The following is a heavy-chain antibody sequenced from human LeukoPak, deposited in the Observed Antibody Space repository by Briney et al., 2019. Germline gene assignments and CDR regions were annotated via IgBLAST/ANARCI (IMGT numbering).Heavy chain of an antibody. CDR3: AKTYSSLDYFYAMDV. CDR1: GFTFSSYG. D-gene: IGHD6-6*01. J-gene: IGHJ6*02. Sequence: PGGSLRLSCAASGFTFSSYGMHGVRQAPGKGLAWVAVIWSDGSSKHYADSVKGRFTISRDNSKNTLYLQMSSPRAEDTAVYYCAKTYSSLDYFYAMDVWGQGTTVTVSS. CDR2: IWSDGSSK. V-gene: IGHV3-33*06.